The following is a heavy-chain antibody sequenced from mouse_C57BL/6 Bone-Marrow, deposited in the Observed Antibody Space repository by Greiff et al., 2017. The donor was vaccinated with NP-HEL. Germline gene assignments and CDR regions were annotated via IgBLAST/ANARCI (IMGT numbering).Heavy chain of an antibody. V-gene: IGHV1-77*01. CDR2: IGPGSGST. CDR3: ARGGGLYDGYYEAMDY. Sequence: QVQLKQSGAELVKPGASVKISCKASGYTFTDYYINWVQQRPGQGLEWIGKIGPGSGSTYYNEKFKGKATLTADKSSSTAYMQLSSLTSEDSAVYFCARGGGLYDGYYEAMDYWGQGTSVTVSS. J-gene: IGHJ4*01. CDR1: GYTFTDYY. D-gene: IGHD2-3*01.